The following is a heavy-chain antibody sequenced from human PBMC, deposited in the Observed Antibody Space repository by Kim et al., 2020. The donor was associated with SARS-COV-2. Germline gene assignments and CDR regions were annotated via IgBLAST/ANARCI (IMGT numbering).Heavy chain of an antibody. V-gene: IGHV6-1*01. CDR2: TYYRSKWYN. Sequence: SQTLSLTCAISGDSVSSNSAAWNWIRQSPSRGLEWLGRTYYRSKWYNDYAVSVKSRITINPDTSKNQFSLQLNSVTPEDTAVYYCARFNCSGGSCYLEGWFDPWGQGTLVTVSS. J-gene: IGHJ5*02. D-gene: IGHD2-15*01. CDR3: ARFNCSGGSCYLEGWFDP. CDR1: GDSVSSNSAA.